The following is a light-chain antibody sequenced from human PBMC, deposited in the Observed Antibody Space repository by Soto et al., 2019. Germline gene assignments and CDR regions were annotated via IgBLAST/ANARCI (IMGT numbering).Light chain of an antibody. Sequence: IVMTQSPATLSVSPGERATPSCGASQSVSSSYLAWYQQKPGQAPRLLIYGASSRATGIPDRFSGSGSGTDFTPTISRLEPEDFAVYDCQQYGSSITFGQGTRLEI. J-gene: IGKJ5*01. CDR2: GAS. CDR1: QSVSSSY. CDR3: QQYGSSIT. V-gene: IGKV3-20*01.